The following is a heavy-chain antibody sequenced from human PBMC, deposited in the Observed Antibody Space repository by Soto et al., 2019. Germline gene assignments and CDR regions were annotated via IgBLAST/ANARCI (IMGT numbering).Heavy chain of an antibody. CDR2: ISYDGSNK. CDR3: ARDSSGYYSLEYYYGMDV. J-gene: IGHJ6*02. V-gene: IGHV3-30-3*01. CDR1: GFTFSSYA. Sequence: GGSLRLSCAASGFTFSSYAMHWVRQAPGKGLEWVAVISYDGSNKYYADSVKGRFTISRDNSKNTLYLQMNSLRAEDTAVYYCARDSSGYYSLEYYYGMDVWGQGTTVTVSS. D-gene: IGHD3-22*01.